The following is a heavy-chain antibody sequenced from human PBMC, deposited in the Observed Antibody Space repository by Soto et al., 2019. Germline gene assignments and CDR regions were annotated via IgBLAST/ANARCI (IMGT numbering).Heavy chain of an antibody. Sequence: QVQLVESGGGVVQPGRSLRLSCAASGFTFSSYAMHWVRQAPGKGLEWVAVISYDGSNKYYADSVKGRFTISRDNSKNPLYLKMNSLSAEDTAVYYCARDDCSGGSCYSNYGMDDWGQGTTVTVSS. CDR1: GFTFSSYA. CDR3: ARDDCSGGSCYSNYGMDD. V-gene: IGHV3-30-3*01. J-gene: IGHJ6*02. D-gene: IGHD2-15*01. CDR2: ISYDGSNK.